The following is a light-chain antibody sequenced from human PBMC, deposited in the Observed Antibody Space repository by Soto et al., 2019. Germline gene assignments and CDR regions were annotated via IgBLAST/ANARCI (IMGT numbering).Light chain of an antibody. Sequence: DIQLTQSPSTLPASVGDRVTITFRASQSISNWLAWYHQKPGPAPKLLIYHASTLESGVPSRFSGSGSGTELTLTICSLEPDAFDSSYCEQYMSYSFGQGTKVEIK. V-gene: IGKV1-5*01. J-gene: IGKJ1*01. CDR1: QSISNW. CDR3: EQYMSYS. CDR2: HAS.